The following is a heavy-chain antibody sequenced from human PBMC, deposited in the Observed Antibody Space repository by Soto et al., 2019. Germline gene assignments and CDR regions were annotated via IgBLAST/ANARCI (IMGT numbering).Heavy chain of an antibody. CDR2: ISWNSGSR. CDR3: AKDRQIVPAVLDY. J-gene: IGHJ4*02. CDR1: GFTFDDYA. Sequence: GGSLRLSCAASGFTFDDYAMHWVRQAPGKGLEWVSGISWNSGSRGYADSVKGRFTISRDNAKNSLYLQMNSLRTEDTALYYCAKDRQIVPAVLDYWGQGSLVTVSS. V-gene: IGHV3-9*01. D-gene: IGHD2-2*01.